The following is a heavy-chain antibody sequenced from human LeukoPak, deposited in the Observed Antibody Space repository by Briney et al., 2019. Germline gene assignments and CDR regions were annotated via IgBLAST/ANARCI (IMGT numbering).Heavy chain of an antibody. J-gene: IGHJ4*02. CDR1: GGSFSGYY. V-gene: IGHV4-34*01. Sequence: PSETLSLTCAVYGGSFSGYYWSWIRQPPGKGLEWIGEINHSGSTNYNPSLKSRDTISVDTSKNQFSLKLSSVTAADTAVYYCARGEGIVVVPAAMPGIFDYWGQGTLVTVSS. CDR3: ARGEGIVVVPAAMPGIFDY. CDR2: INHSGST. D-gene: IGHD2-2*01.